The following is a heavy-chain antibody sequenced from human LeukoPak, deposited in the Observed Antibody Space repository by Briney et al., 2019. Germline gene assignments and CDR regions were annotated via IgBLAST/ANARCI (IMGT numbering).Heavy chain of an antibody. V-gene: IGHV3-30*04. CDR1: GFTFSSYA. CDR3: ARAGAPHLLRFLEWLLYSPDY. D-gene: IGHD3-3*01. J-gene: IGHJ4*02. Sequence: PGGSLRLSCAASGFTFSSYAMHWVRQAPGKGLEWVAVISYDGSNKYYADSVKGRFTISRDNSKNTLYLQMNSLRAEDTAVYYCARAGAPHLLRFLEWLLYSPDYWGQGTLVTVSS. CDR2: ISYDGSNK.